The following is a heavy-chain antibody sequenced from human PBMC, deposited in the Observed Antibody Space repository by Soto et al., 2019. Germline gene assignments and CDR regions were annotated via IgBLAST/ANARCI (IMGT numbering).Heavy chain of an antibody. CDR1: GFTFSSYA. V-gene: IGHV3-23*01. D-gene: IGHD6-6*01. Sequence: GGSLRLSCAASGFTFSSYAMSWVRQAPSQGLEWVSSITTRGGRTYYADSVKGRFTISRDNYLNTLDLQLNSLRAEDTAVYYCAKDRTIASRTFDSWGQGALVTVSS. CDR3: AKDRTIASRTFDS. CDR2: ITTRGGRT. J-gene: IGHJ4*02.